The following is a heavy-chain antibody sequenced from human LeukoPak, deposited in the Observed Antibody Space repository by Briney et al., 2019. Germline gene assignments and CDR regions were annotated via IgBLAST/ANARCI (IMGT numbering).Heavy chain of an antibody. V-gene: IGHV1-8*03. CDR3: ARNGREARHFQH. J-gene: IGHJ1*01. CDR2: MNPNSGNT. Sequence: ASVKVSFKASGYTFTSYDINWVRQATGQGLEWMGWMNPNSGNTGYAQKFQGRVTITRNTSISTAYMELSSLRSEDTAVYYCARNGREARHFQHWGQGTLVTVSS. D-gene: IGHD6-6*01. CDR1: GYTFTSYD.